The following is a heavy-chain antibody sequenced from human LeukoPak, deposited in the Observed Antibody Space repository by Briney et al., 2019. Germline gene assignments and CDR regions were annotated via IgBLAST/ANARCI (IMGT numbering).Heavy chain of an antibody. CDR1: GFTFSSYS. CDR2: ISSSSSTI. Sequence: GGSLRLSCAASGFTFSSYSMNWVRQAPGKGLEWVSYISSSSSTIYYADSVKGRFTISRDNAKNSLYLQMNSLRAEDTAVYYCARAFRLGELSLSLDYWGQGTLVTVSS. D-gene: IGHD3-16*02. V-gene: IGHV3-48*04. CDR3: ARAFRLGELSLSLDY. J-gene: IGHJ4*02.